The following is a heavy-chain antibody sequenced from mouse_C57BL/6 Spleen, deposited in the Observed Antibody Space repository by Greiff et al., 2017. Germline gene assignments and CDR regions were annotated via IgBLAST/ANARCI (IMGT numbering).Heavy chain of an antibody. CDR3: AREGTTVVPAMDY. D-gene: IGHD1-1*01. V-gene: IGHV5-6*01. Sequence: EVQGVESGGDLVKPGGSLKLSCAASGFTFSSYGMSWVRQTPDKRLEWVATISSGGSYTYYPDSVKGRFTISRDNAKNTLYLQMSSLKSEDTAMYYCAREGTTVVPAMDYWGQGTSVTVSS. CDR2: ISSGGSYT. CDR1: GFTFSSYG. J-gene: IGHJ4*01.